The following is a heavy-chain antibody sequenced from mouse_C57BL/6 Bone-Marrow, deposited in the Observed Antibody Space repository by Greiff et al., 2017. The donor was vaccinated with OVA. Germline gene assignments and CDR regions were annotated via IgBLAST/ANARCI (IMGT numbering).Heavy chain of an antibody. CDR3: ARKDYGNYGVY. V-gene: IGHV1-82*01. CDR2: IYPGDGDT. D-gene: IGHD2-1*01. CDR1: GYAFSSSW. J-gene: IGHJ3*01. Sequence: VQLQQSGAELMKPGASVKLSCKATGYAFSSSWMNWVKQRPGKGLEWIGRIYPGDGDTNYNGKFKGKATLTADKSSSTAYMQLSSLTSEDSAVYFCARKDYGNYGVYWGQGTLVTVSA.